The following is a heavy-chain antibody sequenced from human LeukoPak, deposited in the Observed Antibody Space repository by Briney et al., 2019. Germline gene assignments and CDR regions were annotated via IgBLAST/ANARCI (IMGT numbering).Heavy chain of an antibody. V-gene: IGHV1-8*01. Sequence: ASVKVSCTASGYTFTSYDIDWVRQATGQGLEWVGWMNPDSGHTGYAQTFQGRVTMTRDTSISTAYMELTSLTSEDTAVYYCARVWGSIDYWGQGTLVTVSS. CDR1: GYTFTSYD. CDR3: ARVWGSIDY. D-gene: IGHD2-21*01. CDR2: MNPDSGHT. J-gene: IGHJ4*02.